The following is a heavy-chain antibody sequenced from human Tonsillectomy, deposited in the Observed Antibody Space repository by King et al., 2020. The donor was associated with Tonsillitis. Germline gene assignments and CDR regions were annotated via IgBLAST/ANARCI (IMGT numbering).Heavy chain of an antibody. D-gene: IGHD2-2*01. CDR1: GYTFTSYG. CDR3: ATNPVYCGSTSGPRGGIAVARWGYFDL. Sequence: QLVQSGAEVKKPGASVKVSCKASGYTFTSYGISWVRQAPGQGLEWMGWISAYNGNTNYAQKLQGRVTMTTDTSTSTAYMELRSLRSDDTAVYYCATNPVYCGSTSGPRGGIAVARWGYFDLWGRGTLVTVSS. J-gene: IGHJ2*01. CDR2: ISAYNGNT. V-gene: IGHV1-18*04.